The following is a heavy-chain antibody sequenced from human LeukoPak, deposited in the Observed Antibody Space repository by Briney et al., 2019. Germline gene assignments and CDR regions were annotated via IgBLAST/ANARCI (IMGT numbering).Heavy chain of an antibody. J-gene: IGHJ3*02. CDR1: GFTFSSYA. Sequence: PGGSLRLSCVASGFTFSSYAMSWVRQAPGKGLEWVSAISGSGGSTYYADSVKGRFTISRDNSKNTLFLQVNSLRAEDTAVYYCGKDPNGDYVGAFDMWGQGTMVTVSP. V-gene: IGHV3-23*01. D-gene: IGHD4-17*01. CDR2: ISGSGGST. CDR3: GKDPNGDYVGAFDM.